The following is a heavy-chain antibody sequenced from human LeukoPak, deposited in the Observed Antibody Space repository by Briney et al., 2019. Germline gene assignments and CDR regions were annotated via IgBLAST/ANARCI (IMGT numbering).Heavy chain of an antibody. V-gene: IGHV3-15*01. CDR3: ATGIVTGTSR. CDR2: IRSKAEGETK. CDR1: RITFSNAW. D-gene: IGHD1-20*01. Sequence: GGSLRLSCAISRITFSNAWPSWVRQAPGKGLEWVGRIRSKAEGETKGYAASVKGRFTISRDDSKSRLYLHMSSLKTEDTAVYYCATGIVTGTSRWGQGTLVAVSS. J-gene: IGHJ4*02.